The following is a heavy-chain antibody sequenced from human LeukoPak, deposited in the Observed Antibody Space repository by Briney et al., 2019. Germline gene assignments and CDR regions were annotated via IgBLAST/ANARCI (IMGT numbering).Heavy chain of an antibody. CDR1: GFTFSNAW. V-gene: IGHV3-15*01. Sequence: AGGSLRLSCAASGFTFSNAWMSWVRQAPGKGLEWVGRIKSKSDGGITDYGAPVKGRFTISRDDSKNTLYLQMNSLKTEDTAVYYYTTGDPWDHWFLWGQGTMVTVSS. CDR3: TTGDPWDHWFL. J-gene: IGHJ3*01. D-gene: IGHD3-10*01. CDR2: IKSKSDGGIT.